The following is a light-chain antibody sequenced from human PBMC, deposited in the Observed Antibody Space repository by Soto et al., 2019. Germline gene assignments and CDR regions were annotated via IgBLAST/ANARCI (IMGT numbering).Light chain of an antibody. V-gene: IGLV2-8*01. CDR1: SGDVGGYNY. CDR3: SSYAGSPVV. Sequence: QSALTQPPSASGSPGQSVTISCTGTSGDVGGYNYVSWYQQHPGKAPKLVIYEVSERPSGVPDRFSGSKSGNTASLTVSGLQVEDEAIYYCSSYAGSPVVFGGGTQLTVL. J-gene: IGLJ2*01. CDR2: EVS.